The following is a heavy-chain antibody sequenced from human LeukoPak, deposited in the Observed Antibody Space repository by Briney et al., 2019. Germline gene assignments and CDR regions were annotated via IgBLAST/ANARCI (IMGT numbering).Heavy chain of an antibody. CDR3: AKGAQYSRDSLFDY. CDR1: GFTFSNYA. D-gene: IGHD5-18*01. Sequence: PGGSLRLSCAASGFTFSNYATNWVRQAPGKGLEWVSGISGSGEYTYYADSVKGRFTISRDNSNDTLYLQMSGLRAEDTAVYYCAKGAQYSRDSLFDYWGQGTLVTVSS. J-gene: IGHJ4*02. CDR2: ISGSGEYT. V-gene: IGHV3-23*01.